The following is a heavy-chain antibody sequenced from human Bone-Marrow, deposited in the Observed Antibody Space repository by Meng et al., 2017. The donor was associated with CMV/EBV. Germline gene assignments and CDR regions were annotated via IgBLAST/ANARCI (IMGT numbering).Heavy chain of an antibody. D-gene: IGHD3-3*01. CDR1: GFSFSNHG. CDR2: IHYDGSAQ. J-gene: IGHJ5*02. CDR3: ARVSPTIFGVVIRRRGFDP. V-gene: IGHV3-30*02. Sequence: GESLKISCAASGFSFSNHGIHWVRQAPGKGLEWVGFIHYDGSAQFYVDSVKGRFTISRDDSKTTLYLQMDSLKPEDTAVYYCARVSPTIFGVVIRRRGFDPWGQGTLVTVSS.